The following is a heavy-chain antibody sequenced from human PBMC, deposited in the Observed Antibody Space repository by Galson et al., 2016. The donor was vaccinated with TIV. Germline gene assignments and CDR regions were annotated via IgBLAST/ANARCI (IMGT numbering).Heavy chain of an antibody. CDR3: AQWLGTSNS. CDR1: RSTFSSSW. D-gene: IGHD6-19*01. CDR2: INGDGTEI. J-gene: IGHJ4*02. Sequence: SLRLSCADSRSTFSSSWMNWVRQAPGKGLEWVANINGDGTEIKYVDSVKGRFTISRDNAKNSLYLQMSNLRGEDTAIYYCAQWLGTSNSWGQGILVTVFS. V-gene: IGHV3-7*01.